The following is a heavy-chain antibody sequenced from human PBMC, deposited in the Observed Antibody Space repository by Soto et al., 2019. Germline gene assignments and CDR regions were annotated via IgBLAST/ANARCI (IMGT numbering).Heavy chain of an antibody. CDR2: VNIYEGST. V-gene: IGHV1-18*01. CDR3: ARERGGYAYGDY. CDR1: GYSFTSYG. J-gene: IGHJ4*02. Sequence: QVQLVQSGAEVRKPGTSVKVSCKASGYSFTSYGITWERQAPGQGLEWMGWVNIYEGSTNYAQKFQGRVTMTTDTSTSTVYLEVRSLRSDDTAMYYCARERGGYAYGDYWGQGSLVTVSS. D-gene: IGHD5-18*01.